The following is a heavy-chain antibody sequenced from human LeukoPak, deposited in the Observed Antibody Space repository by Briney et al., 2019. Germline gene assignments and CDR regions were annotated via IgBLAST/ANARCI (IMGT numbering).Heavy chain of an antibody. CDR1: GGSISSYY. D-gene: IGHD6-13*01. V-gene: IGHV4-59*08. CDR2: IYYSGST. Sequence: TSETLSLTCTVSGGSISSYYWSWIRQPPGKGLEWIGYIYYSGSTNYNPSLKSRVTISVDTSKNQFSLKLSSVTAADTAVYYCARGFIAAAGTGGFDYYYYYMDVWGKGTTVTVSS. J-gene: IGHJ6*03. CDR3: ARGFIAAAGTGGFDYYYYYMDV.